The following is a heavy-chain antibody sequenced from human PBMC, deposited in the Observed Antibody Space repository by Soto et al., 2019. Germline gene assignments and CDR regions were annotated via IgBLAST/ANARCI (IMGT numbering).Heavy chain of an antibody. CDR3: GRDDCYGAASYPDY. V-gene: IGHV1-18*01. CDR2: ISAFNGKT. J-gene: IGHJ4*02. CDR1: NYMFRSYG. Sequence: QVQLVQSGAEVKRPGASLKVSCKASNYMFRSYGISWVRQAPGQGREWVGWISAFNGKTEYPQNLQGRVTMPTDKSTSTAYSDLRTLRSDDSAVYYCGRDDCYGAASYPDYGGQGTPVTVSS. D-gene: IGHD3-10*01.